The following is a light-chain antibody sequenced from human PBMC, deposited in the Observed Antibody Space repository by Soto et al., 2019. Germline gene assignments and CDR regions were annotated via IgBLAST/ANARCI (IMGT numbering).Light chain of an antibody. CDR2: SNN. J-gene: IGLJ1*01. CDR3: AAWDDSLTGYV. V-gene: IGLV1-44*01. CDR1: SSNIGSNT. Sequence: QSVLTQPPSASGTHGQRVTISCSGSSSNIGSNTVNWYQQLPGTAPKLLIYSNNQRPSGVPDRFSGSKSGTSASLAISGIQSEDEADYYCAAWDDSLTGYVFGTGTKLTVL.